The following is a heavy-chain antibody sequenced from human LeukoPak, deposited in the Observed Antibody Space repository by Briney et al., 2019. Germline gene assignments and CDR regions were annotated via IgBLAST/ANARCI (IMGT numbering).Heavy chain of an antibody. CDR3: ARAKYNSGWYGAFDI. V-gene: IGHV1-69*13. D-gene: IGHD6-19*01. CDR1: GGTFSSYA. CDR2: IIPIFGTA. J-gene: IGHJ3*02. Sequence: SVKVSCKASGGTFSSYAISWVRQAPGQGLEWMGGIIPIFGTANYAQKFQGRVTITADESTSTAYMELSSLRFEDTAVYYCARAKYNSGWYGAFDIWGQGTMVTVSS.